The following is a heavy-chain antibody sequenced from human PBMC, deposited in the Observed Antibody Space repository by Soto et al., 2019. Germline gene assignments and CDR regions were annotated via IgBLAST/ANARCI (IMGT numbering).Heavy chain of an antibody. CDR2: ISAYNGNT. Sequence: QVQLVQSGAEVKKPGASVKVSCKASGYTFTSYGISWVRQAPGQGLEWMGWISAYNGNTNYAQKLQGRVTMTTDTSTSTAYMELRSLRSDDTAVYYCARPVRGYYDISTGSYYFDYWGQGTLVTVSS. CDR1: GYTFTSYG. D-gene: IGHD3-9*01. CDR3: ARPVRGYYDISTGSYYFDY. V-gene: IGHV1-18*01. J-gene: IGHJ4*02.